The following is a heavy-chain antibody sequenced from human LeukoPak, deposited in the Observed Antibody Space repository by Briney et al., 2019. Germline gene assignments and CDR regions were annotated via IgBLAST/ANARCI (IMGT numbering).Heavy chain of an antibody. J-gene: IGHJ4*02. Sequence: ASVKVSCKASGYTFTGYYMHWVRQAPGQGLEWMGWINPNSGGTNYAQKFQGRVTMTRDTSISTAYMELGRLRSDDTAVYYCARGGDIAVVPAAMSFDYWGQGTLVTVSS. D-gene: IGHD2-2*01. CDR1: GYTFTGYY. CDR3: ARGGDIAVVPAAMSFDY. V-gene: IGHV1-2*02. CDR2: INPNSGGT.